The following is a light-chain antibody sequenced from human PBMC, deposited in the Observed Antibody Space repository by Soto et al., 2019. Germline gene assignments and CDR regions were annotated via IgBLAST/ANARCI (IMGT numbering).Light chain of an antibody. J-gene: IGKJ5*01. CDR2: DAS. Sequence: EFVLTQSPATLSLFPGERATLSCRASQSVSIYLAWYQQKPGQAPRLLIYDASNRATGIPARFSGSGSGTDFTLTISSLEPEDFAVYYCQQRSNWPPEITFGQGTRLEIK. V-gene: IGKV3-11*01. CDR3: QQRSNWPPEIT. CDR1: QSVSIY.